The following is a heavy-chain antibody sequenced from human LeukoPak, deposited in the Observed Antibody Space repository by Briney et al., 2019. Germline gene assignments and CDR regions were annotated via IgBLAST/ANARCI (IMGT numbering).Heavy chain of an antibody. Sequence: ASVKVSCKASGYTFTSYYMHWVRQAPGQGLEWMGIINPRGGSTTYAQKFQGRVTMTRDTSTSTVYMELSSLRSEDTAVYYCARVQYYYGSGSYGFFDSWGQGTLVTVSS. CDR2: INPRGGST. CDR3: ARVQYYYGSGSYGFFDS. J-gene: IGHJ4*02. V-gene: IGHV1-46*01. D-gene: IGHD3-10*01. CDR1: GYTFTSYY.